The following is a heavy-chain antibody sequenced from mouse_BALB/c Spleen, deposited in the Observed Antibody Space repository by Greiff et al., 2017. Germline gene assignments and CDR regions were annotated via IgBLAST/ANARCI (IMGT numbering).Heavy chain of an antibody. CDR3: ARVPVVARCYAMDY. V-gene: IGHV1-7*01. CDR2: INPSTGYT. D-gene: IGHD1-1*01. Sequence: VKLQESGAELAKPGASVKMSCKASGYTFTSYWMHWVKQRPGQGLEWIGYINPSTGYTEYNQKFKDKATLTADKSSSTAYMQLSSLTSEDSAVYYCARVPVVARCYAMDYWGQGTSVTVSS. CDR1: GYTFTSYW. J-gene: IGHJ4*01.